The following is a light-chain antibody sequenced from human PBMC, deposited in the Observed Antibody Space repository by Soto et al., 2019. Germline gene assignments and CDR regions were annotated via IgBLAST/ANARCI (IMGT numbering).Light chain of an antibody. CDR3: QQYNYYWT. CDR1: LSISSY. Sequence: DIQMTQSPSSLSASVGDRVTITCRASLSISSYLNWYQQKPGKAPNLLIYDASNLEIGVPSRFSGSGSGTHFTFTISSLQPDDFATYYCQQYNYYWTFGQGTKVDIK. CDR2: DAS. J-gene: IGKJ1*01. V-gene: IGKV1-33*01.